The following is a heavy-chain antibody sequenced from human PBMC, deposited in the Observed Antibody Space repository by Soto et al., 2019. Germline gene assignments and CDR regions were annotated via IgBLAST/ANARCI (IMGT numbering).Heavy chain of an antibody. D-gene: IGHD4-17*01. CDR3: ASSYWADYRAIDY. Sequence: QVQLVQSGAEVKKPGSSVRVSCKASGDTFSCYSINWVRQAPGLGLEWMGSINPILSMSNYAQRLEGRVTVTAKKSRTTAYVELSSRRSEETAMYYCASSYWADYRAIDYWGQGAMVTVSS. J-gene: IGHJ4*02. CDR2: INPILSMS. V-gene: IGHV1-69*02. CDR1: GDTFSCYS.